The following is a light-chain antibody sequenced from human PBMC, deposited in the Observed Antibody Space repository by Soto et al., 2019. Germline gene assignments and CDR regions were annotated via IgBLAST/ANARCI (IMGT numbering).Light chain of an antibody. Sequence: EIVLTQSPGTLSLSPGERATLSCRASQSLSFNLAWYQQKPVQAPRLLIYAASTRATGIPARFSGSGSGTEFTLTISSLQSEDFAVYYCQQYYRWPQTFGQGTKVDIK. CDR3: QQYYRWPQT. J-gene: IGKJ1*01. CDR2: AAS. V-gene: IGKV3-15*01. CDR1: QSLSFN.